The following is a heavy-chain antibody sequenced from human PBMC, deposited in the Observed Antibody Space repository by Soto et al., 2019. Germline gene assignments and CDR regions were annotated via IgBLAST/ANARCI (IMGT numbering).Heavy chain of an antibody. D-gene: IGHD6-13*01. J-gene: IGHJ6*02. CDR1: GFTFSSYG. Sequence: QVQLVESGGGVVQPGRSLRLSCAASGFTFSSYGMHWVRQAPGKGLEWVAVIWYDGSNKYYADSVKGRFTISRDNSKNTLYLQMNSLGAEDTAVYYCARDKTGAAAGVWGQGTTVTVSS. V-gene: IGHV3-33*01. CDR2: IWYDGSNK. CDR3: ARDKTGAAAGV.